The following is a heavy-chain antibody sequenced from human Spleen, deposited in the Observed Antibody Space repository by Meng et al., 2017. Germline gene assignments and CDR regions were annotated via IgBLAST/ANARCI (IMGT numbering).Heavy chain of an antibody. CDR2: INHSGST. Sequence: VPLQQWGARLLKPSETLSLTRVVSGGSFSDYYWSWIRQPPGKGLEWIGEINHSGSTNYNPSLESRATISVDTSQNNLSLKLSSVTAADSAVYYCARGPTTMAHDFDYWGQGTLVTVSS. CDR3: ARGPTTMAHDFDY. D-gene: IGHD4-11*01. V-gene: IGHV4-34*01. J-gene: IGHJ4*02. CDR1: GGSFSDYY.